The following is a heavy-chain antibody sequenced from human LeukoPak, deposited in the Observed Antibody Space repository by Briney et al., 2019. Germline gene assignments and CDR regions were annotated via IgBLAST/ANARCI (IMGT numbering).Heavy chain of an antibody. J-gene: IGHJ4*02. V-gene: IGHV3-7*05. CDR3: ARVAPRYCSSTSCYSDY. D-gene: IGHD2-2*01. Sequence: GGSLRLSCAASGFTFSSYWVNWVRQAPGKGLEWVANIKQDESDKFYVDSVKGRFTISRDNAKNSLYLQMNSLRAEDTAVYYCARVAPRYCSSTSCYSDYWGQGALVTVSS. CDR2: IKQDESDK. CDR1: GFTFSSYW.